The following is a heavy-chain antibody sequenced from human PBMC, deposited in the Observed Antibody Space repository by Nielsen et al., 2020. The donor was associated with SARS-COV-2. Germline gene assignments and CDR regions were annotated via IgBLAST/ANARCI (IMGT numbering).Heavy chain of an antibody. CDR1: GFTFSSYG. D-gene: IGHD3-22*01. V-gene: IGHV3-30*02. CDR3: ANSSGYYLPFDY. Sequence: GGSLTLSCAASGFTFSSYGMHWVRQAPGKGLEWVAVIWYDGSNKYYADSVKGRFTISRDNSKNTLYLQMNSLRAEDTAVYYCANSSGYYLPFDYWGQGTLVTVSS. CDR2: IWYDGSNK. J-gene: IGHJ4*02.